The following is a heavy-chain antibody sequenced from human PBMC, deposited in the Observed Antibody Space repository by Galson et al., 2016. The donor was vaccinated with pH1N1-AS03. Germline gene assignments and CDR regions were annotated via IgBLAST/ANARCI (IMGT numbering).Heavy chain of an antibody. V-gene: IGHV4-59*01. D-gene: IGHD2-2*01. Sequence: ETLSLTCTVSGGSISGYYWSWIRQPPGKGLEWIGYIYYSGSTNYNPSLKSRVTMSVDTSKNQFSLRLNSVTAADTAVYYCARPIPGVMMQDGMDVWGQGTTVTFSS. J-gene: IGHJ6*02. CDR1: GGSISGYY. CDR2: IYYSGST. CDR3: ARPIPGVMMQDGMDV.